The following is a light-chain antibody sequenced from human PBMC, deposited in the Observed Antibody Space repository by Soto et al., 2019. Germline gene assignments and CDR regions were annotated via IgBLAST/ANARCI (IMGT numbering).Light chain of an antibody. CDR2: DAS. CDR3: QQYSSYSGYT. J-gene: IGKJ2*01. V-gene: IGKV1-5*01. CDR1: QSLNNW. Sequence: DIQMTQSPSTLSTSIGDRVTITCRASQSLNNWLAWYQQKPGKAPKLLIFDASSLKSGVPSRFSGSGSGTEFTLIISSLQPDDFATYYCQQYSSYSGYTFGQGTKVDIK.